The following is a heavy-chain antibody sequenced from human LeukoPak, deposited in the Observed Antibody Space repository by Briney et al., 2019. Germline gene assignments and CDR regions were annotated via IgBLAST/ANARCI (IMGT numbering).Heavy chain of an antibody. V-gene: IGHV3-21*01. CDR3: ARIPVRGLWFGEFKIDY. Sequence: GGSPRLSCAASGFTFSSYSMNWVRQAPGKGLEWVSSISSSSSYIYYADSVKGRFTISRDNAKNSLYLQMNSLRAEDTAVYYCARIPVRGLWFGEFKIDYWGQGTLVTVSS. CDR2: ISSSSSYI. D-gene: IGHD3-10*01. CDR1: GFTFSSYS. J-gene: IGHJ4*02.